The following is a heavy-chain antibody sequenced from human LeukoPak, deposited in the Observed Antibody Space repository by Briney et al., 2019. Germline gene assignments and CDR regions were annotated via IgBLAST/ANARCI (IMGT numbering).Heavy chain of an antibody. J-gene: IGHJ4*02. D-gene: IGHD6-19*01. CDR3: ARPKGAVAGTFPFDY. CDR2: IKQDGSEK. Sequence: GGSLRLSCAASGFTFSSSWMSWVRQAPGKGLEWVANIKQDGSEKYYVDSVKGRFTISRDNAKNSLYLQMNSLRAEDTAVYYCARPKGAVAGTFPFDYWGQGTLVTVSS. V-gene: IGHV3-7*03. CDR1: GFTFSSSW.